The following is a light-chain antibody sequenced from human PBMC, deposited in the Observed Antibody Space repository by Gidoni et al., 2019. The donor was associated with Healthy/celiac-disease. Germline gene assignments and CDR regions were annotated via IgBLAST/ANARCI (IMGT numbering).Light chain of an antibody. J-gene: IGLJ2*01. Sequence: QSVLPQPPSVSGAPGQRVTISCTGSSSNIGAGYDVHWYQQLPGTAPKLLIYGNSNRPAGVPDRFAGSKSGTSASLAITGLQAEDEADYYCQSYDSSLSGVVFGGGTKLT. CDR2: GNS. CDR1: SSNIGAGYD. V-gene: IGLV1-40*01. CDR3: QSYDSSLSGVV.